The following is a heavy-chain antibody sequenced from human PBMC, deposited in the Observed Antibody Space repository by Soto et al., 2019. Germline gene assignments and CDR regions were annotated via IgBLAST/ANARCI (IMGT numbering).Heavy chain of an antibody. Sequence: SETLSLTCTVSGGSISSYYWSWIRQPPGKGLEWIGDIYYTGSTNYNPSLKSRVTISVDTSKNQFSLKLSSVTAADTAVYYCARWLGNWFDPWGQGTLVTVSS. CDR1: GGSISSYY. CDR2: IYYTGST. J-gene: IGHJ5*02. D-gene: IGHD1-26*01. CDR3: ARWLGNWFDP. V-gene: IGHV4-59*12.